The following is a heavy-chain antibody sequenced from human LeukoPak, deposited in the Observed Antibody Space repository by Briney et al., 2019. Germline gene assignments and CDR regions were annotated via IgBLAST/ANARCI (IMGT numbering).Heavy chain of an antibody. V-gene: IGHV3-66*01. J-gene: IGHJ4*02. Sequence: PGGSLRLSCAPSGFTLSSNYMSWVRQAPGKGLEWVSVIYSGGSTYYTDSVKGRFTISRDNSKNTLYLQMNSLRAEDTAVYYCARGRGSYDILFDYWGQGTLVTVSS. CDR2: IYSGGST. CDR3: ARGRGSYDILFDY. CDR1: GFTLSSNY. D-gene: IGHD3-22*01.